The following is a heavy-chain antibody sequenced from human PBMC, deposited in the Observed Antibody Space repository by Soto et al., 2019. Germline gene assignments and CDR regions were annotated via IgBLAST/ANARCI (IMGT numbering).Heavy chain of an antibody. J-gene: IGHJ4*02. CDR1: GFTFTDYY. V-gene: IGHV3-11*01. CDR3: ARATSARPLDY. CDR2: ISSSAITI. D-gene: IGHD6-6*01. Sequence: QVQLVESGGGLVKPGGSLRLSCAASGFTFTDYYMSWIRQAPGKGLEWLSYISSSAITIYYADSVMGRFTISRDNAKNSMYLQTNSLRAEDTAVYYCARATSARPLDYWGQGTLVTVSS.